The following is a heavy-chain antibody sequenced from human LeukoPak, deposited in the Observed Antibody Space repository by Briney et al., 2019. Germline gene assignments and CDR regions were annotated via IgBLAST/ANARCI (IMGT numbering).Heavy chain of an antibody. CDR1: GYMFTNYD. Sequence: ASVKVSCKASGYMFTNYDINWVRQATGQGLGWMGWMNSQSGNTGYAQKFRGRVTITRDTSITTAYMELSSLRSEDTAVYYCARGPNYCNFSSAYYYYMDVWGKGTTVTVSS. J-gene: IGHJ6*03. D-gene: IGHD4-11*01. CDR3: ARGPNYCNFSSAYYYYMDV. V-gene: IGHV1-8*03. CDR2: MNSQSGNT.